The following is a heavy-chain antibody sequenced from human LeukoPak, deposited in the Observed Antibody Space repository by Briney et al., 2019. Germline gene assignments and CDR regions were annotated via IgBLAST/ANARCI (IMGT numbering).Heavy chain of an antibody. D-gene: IGHD3-16*01. CDR2: IYHSGST. J-gene: IGHJ4*02. CDR1: GGSTSSGGYS. V-gene: IGHV4-30-2*01. Sequence: SETLSLTCAVSGGSTSSGGYSWSWIRQPPGKGLEWIGYIYHSGSTYYNPSLKSRVTISVDRSKNQFSLKLSSVTAADTAVYYCASHLGDLDYWGQGTLVTVSS. CDR3: ASHLGDLDY.